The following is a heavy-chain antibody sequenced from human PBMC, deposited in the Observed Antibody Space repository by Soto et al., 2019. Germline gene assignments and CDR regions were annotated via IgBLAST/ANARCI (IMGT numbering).Heavy chain of an antibody. J-gene: IGHJ5*02. CDR1: GFAFSNYG. CDR2: IWSDGTKK. V-gene: IGHV3-33*01. CDR3: ARGGGQLVPNWFDP. D-gene: IGHD6-6*01. Sequence: PGGSLRLSCTASGFAFSNYGIHWVRQAPGRGLEWVAVIWSDGTKKFYAGSVRGRFTISRDNSKNTIYLQMNSLRAEDTAVYYCARGGGQLVPNWFDPWGQGTLVTVSS.